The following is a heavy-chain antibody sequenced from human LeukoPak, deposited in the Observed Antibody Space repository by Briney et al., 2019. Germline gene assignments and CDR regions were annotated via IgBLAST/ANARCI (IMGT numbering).Heavy chain of an antibody. J-gene: IGHJ4*02. CDR3: AREKKYYYDSSGYFNDY. D-gene: IGHD3-22*01. Sequence: SVKVSCKASGGTFSSYAISWVRQAPGQGLEWMGRIIPIFGTANYAQKFQGRVTTTTDESTSTAYMELSSLRSEDTAVYYCAREKKYYYDSSGYFNDYWGQGTLVTVSS. CDR1: GGTFSSYA. V-gene: IGHV1-69*05. CDR2: IIPIFGTA.